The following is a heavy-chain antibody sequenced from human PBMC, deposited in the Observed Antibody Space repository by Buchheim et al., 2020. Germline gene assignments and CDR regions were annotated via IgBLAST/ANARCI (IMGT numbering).Heavy chain of an antibody. D-gene: IGHD3-22*01. V-gene: IGHV1-46*03. CDR3: ARGSDYSGFYSGGYFDF. J-gene: IGHJ4*02. Sequence: QVQLVQSGAEVKKPRASVKVSCTASGYTFTSNYLHWVRQAPGQGLEWMGIINPSGGSTIYAQKFQGRVTMTSDTSTNTVYMDLSDLRSEDTAVYFCARGSDYSGFYSGGYFDFWGQGTL. CDR1: GYTFTSNY. CDR2: INPSGGST.